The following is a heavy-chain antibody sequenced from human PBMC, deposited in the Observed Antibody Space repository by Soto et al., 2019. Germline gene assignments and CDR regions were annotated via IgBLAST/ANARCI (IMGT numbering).Heavy chain of an antibody. Sequence: QVQLVQSGAEVKKTGSSVKVSCKASGGTFNNSAISWVRQAPGQGLEWMGGIIPIIGTADYAHKFQGRIASSADESTGTTFMELSGLSCEDTARYYCARGGVAVVAASAGDYWGQGTLVTVSS. J-gene: IGHJ4*02. CDR3: ARGGVAVVAASAGDY. V-gene: IGHV1-69*01. D-gene: IGHD6-19*01. CDR1: GGTFNNSA. CDR2: IIPIIGTA.